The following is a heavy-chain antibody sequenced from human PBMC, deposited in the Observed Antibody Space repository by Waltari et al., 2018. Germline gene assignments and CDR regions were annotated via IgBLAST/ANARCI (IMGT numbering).Heavy chain of an antibody. V-gene: IGHV1-18*01. Sequence: QVQVLQSGAEVKKPGASVKVSCKASGYTFSNYGITWVRQAPGQGLEWMGWISGYNGNTKYEQNVQDRVTMTTDTSTGTAYLDLRSLRSDDTAVYYCARARYYYDPGAFEIWGQGTTVVVSS. J-gene: IGHJ3*02. CDR2: ISGYNGNT. CDR3: ARARYYYDPGAFEI. D-gene: IGHD3-22*01. CDR1: GYTFSNYG.